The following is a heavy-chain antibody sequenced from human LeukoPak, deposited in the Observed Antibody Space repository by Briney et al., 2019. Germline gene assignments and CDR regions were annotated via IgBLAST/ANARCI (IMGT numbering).Heavy chain of an antibody. CDR1: GFPFSEYW. CDR3: SRSLDY. CDR2: INQDGRIQ. V-gene: IGHV3-7*03. Sequence: GGSLRLSCPASGFPFSEYWIGWLRQAPGKGMEWVANINQDGRIQYYADSVRGRFIISRNNANNSLYLQMYSLRAEDTAIYFCSRSLDYLGQGALVTVSS. J-gene: IGHJ4*02.